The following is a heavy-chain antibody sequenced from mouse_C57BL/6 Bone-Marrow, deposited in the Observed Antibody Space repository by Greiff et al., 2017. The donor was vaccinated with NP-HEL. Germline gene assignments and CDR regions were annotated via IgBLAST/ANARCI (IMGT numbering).Heavy chain of an antibody. V-gene: IGHV14-1*01. CDR3: TTLPIYYYGSSWYFDV. D-gene: IGHD1-1*01. CDR2: IDPEDGDT. Sequence: VQLQQSGAELVRPGASVKLSCTASGFNIKDYYMHWVKQRPEQGLEWIGRIDPEDGDTEYAPKFPGKGTMTADTSSNTAYLQLSSLTSEDTAVYYCTTLPIYYYGSSWYFDVWGTGTTVTVSS. CDR1: GFNIKDYY. J-gene: IGHJ1*03.